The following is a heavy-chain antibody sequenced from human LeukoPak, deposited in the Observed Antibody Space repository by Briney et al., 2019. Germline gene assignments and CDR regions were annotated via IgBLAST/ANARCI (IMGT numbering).Heavy chain of an antibody. Sequence: PRGSLRLACAASGFSLGDAWMSWVRQAPGKGLDCVGRIKPKTHGGTTDYAESVNGRFSVSRDDSKNTMYLQINSLTTEDTGLYHCAQLGGGGYWGQGTQVTVSS. CDR1: GFSLGDAW. CDR3: AQLGGGGY. V-gene: IGHV3-15*01. D-gene: IGHD2-15*01. CDR2: IKPKTHGGTT. J-gene: IGHJ4*02.